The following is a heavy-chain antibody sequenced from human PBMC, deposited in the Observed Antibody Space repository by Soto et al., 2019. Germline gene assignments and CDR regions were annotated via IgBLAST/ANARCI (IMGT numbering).Heavy chain of an antibody. CDR2: IYHSGST. Sequence: SETLSLTCAVSGGSISSSNWWSWVRQPPGKGLEWIGEIYHSGSTNYNPSLKSRVTISVDKSKNQFSLKLSSVTAADTAVYYCARLGYDSSGYCFDYWGQGTLVTVSS. CDR1: GGSISSSNW. J-gene: IGHJ4*02. D-gene: IGHD3-22*01. CDR3: ARLGYDSSGYCFDY. V-gene: IGHV4-4*02.